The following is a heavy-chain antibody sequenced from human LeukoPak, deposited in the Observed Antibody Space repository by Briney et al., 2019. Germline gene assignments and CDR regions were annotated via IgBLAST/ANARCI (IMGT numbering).Heavy chain of an antibody. J-gene: IGHJ4*02. CDR2: MNQDGSEI. CDR3: AKFKRGSYYVYFDY. CDR1: GFTFSRYW. D-gene: IGHD1-26*01. Sequence: PGGSLRLSCVGSGFTFSRYWLNWVRQAPGKGLEWVANMNQDGSEIYYLDSVKGRFTISRDNAKNSVYLQMNGLKAEDTAVYYCAKFKRGSYYVYFDYWGQGTLVTVSS. V-gene: IGHV3-7*03.